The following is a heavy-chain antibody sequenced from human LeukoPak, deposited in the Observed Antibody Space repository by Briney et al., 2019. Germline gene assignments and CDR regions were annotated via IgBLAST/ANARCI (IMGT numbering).Heavy chain of an antibody. CDR2: IYYSGST. CDR3: ARDLGPTSYDYYYGMDV. J-gene: IGHJ6*02. CDR1: RGSISSSSYY. V-gene: IGHV4-39*07. Sequence: SETLSLTCTVSRGSISSSSYYWVWIRHPPGKALEWIEHIYYSGSTYYNPYLKSRVTISLDTSKNQFSLKLSSVTAADTAVYYCARDLGPTSYDYYYGMDVWGQGSTVTVYS.